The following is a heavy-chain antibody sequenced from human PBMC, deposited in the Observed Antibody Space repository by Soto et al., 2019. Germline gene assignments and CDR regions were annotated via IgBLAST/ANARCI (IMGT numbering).Heavy chain of an antibody. D-gene: IGHD3-3*01. CDR3: AKAPYDFWSGYPYYGMDV. J-gene: IGHJ6*02. CDR2: ISYDGSNK. V-gene: IGHV3-30*18. CDR1: GFTFSSYG. Sequence: QVQLVESGGGVVQPGRSLRLSCAASGFTFSSYGMHWVRQAPGKGLEWVAVISYDGSNKYYADSVKGRFTISRDNSKNTLYLQMNSLRAEDTAVYYCAKAPYDFWSGYPYYGMDVWGQGTTVTVS.